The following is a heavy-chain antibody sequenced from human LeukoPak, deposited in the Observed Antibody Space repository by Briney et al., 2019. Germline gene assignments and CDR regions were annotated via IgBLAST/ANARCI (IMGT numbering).Heavy chain of an antibody. D-gene: IGHD5-18*01. CDR3: AKGYVDTAMGTDAFDI. CDR1: GFTFSSYA. V-gene: IGHV3-23*01. Sequence: GGSLRLSCAASGFTFSSYAMSWVRQAPGKGLEWVSAISGSGGSTYYADSVKGRFTISRDNSKNTLYLQMNSLRAEDTAVYYCAKGYVDTAMGTDAFDIWGQGTMVTVSS. CDR2: ISGSGGST. J-gene: IGHJ3*02.